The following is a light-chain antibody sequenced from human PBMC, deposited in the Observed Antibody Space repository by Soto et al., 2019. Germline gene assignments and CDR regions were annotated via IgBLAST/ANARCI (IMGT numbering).Light chain of an antibody. Sequence: QSVLTQPPSASGTPGQRVTISCSGGSSNIGSNTVNLYQQLPGTAPKLLISYNNQRPSGVPDRFSGSKSGTSASLAFSGLQSEDEADYYCAAWDDSLNGLYVFGTGTKLTVL. J-gene: IGLJ1*01. CDR3: AAWDDSLNGLYV. CDR1: SSNIGSNT. CDR2: YNN. V-gene: IGLV1-44*01.